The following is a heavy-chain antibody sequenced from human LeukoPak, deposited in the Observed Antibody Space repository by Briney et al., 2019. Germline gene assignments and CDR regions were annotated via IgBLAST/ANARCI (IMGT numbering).Heavy chain of an antibody. V-gene: IGHV3-74*03. CDR2: ISDDGSIT. CDR1: GFTFSRDL. D-gene: IGHD5/OR15-5a*01. Sequence: GGSLRLSCAASGFTFSRDLMHWVRQAPGKGLVWVSRISDDGSITTYPGTVQGRFTISRDNAKSTVFLQMNSLRVEDTAGYFCVSRYYEYNVYDRHFDFWGQGILVTVSS. J-gene: IGHJ4*02. CDR3: VSRYYEYNVYDRHFDF.